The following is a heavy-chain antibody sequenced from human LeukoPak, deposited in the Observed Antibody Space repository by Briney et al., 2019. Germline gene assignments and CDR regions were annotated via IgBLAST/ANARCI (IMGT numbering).Heavy chain of an antibody. CDR1: GGSISSSSYY. CDR2: SYYSGST. V-gene: IGHV4-39*01. D-gene: IGHD3-22*01. CDR3: ATYYDSSGYYYQGGDY. Sequence: PSETLSLTCTVSGGSISSSSYYWGWIRQPPGKGLEWIGSSYYSGSTYYNPSLKSRVTISVDTSKNQFSLKLSSVTAADTAVYYCATYYDSSGYYYQGGDYWGQGTLVTVSS. J-gene: IGHJ4*02.